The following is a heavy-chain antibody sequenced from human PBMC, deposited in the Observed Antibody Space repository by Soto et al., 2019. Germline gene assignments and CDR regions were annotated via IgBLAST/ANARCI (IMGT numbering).Heavy chain of an antibody. D-gene: IGHD3-10*01. CDR1: GGSFSGYY. Sequence: QVQLQQWGAGLLKPSETLSLTCAVYGGSFSGYYWSWIRQPPGKGLEWIGEINHSGSTNYNPSLRSRVTISVDXCKXQXFLKLSSVTAADTAVYYCARGVPYYYGSGASGWFDPWGQGTLVTVSS. CDR3: ARGVPYYYGSGASGWFDP. J-gene: IGHJ5*02. CDR2: INHSGST. V-gene: IGHV4-34*01.